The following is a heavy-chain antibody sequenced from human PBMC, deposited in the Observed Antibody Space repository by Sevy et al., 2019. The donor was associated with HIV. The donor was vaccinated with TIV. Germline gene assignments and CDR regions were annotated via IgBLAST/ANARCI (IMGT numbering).Heavy chain of an antibody. J-gene: IGHJ1*01. Sequence: GGSLRLSCAASGFTFVDHAMHWVRQAPGKGLEWVSSISWSSGSIAYADSVKGRFIISRDNAKNSLYLQMNSLRTDDTAFYYCSKVYSGSGSYSEDFHQWGQGTLVTVSS. CDR2: ISWSSGSI. V-gene: IGHV3-9*01. D-gene: IGHD1-26*01. CDR3: SKVYSGSGSYSEDFHQ. CDR1: GFTFVDHA.